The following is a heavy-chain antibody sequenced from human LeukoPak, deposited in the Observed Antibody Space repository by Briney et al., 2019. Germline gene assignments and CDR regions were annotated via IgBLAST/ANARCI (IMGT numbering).Heavy chain of an antibody. CDR3: ARPQYDSSGYSYAFDI. D-gene: IGHD3-22*01. V-gene: IGHV1-18*01. CDR2: ISAYNGNT. Sequence: GASVKVSCKASGYTFTSYGISWVRQAPGQGLEWMGWISAYNGNTNYAQKFQGRVTITADKSTSTAYMELSSLRSEDTAVYYCARPQYDSSGYSYAFDIWGQGTMVTVSS. J-gene: IGHJ3*02. CDR1: GYTFTSYG.